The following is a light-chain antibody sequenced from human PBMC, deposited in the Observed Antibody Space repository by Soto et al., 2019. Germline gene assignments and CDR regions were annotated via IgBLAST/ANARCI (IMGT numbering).Light chain of an antibody. CDR1: QTVDSNY. J-gene: IGKJ1*01. CDR3: QQYGSLSWT. V-gene: IGKV3-20*01. CDR2: GAS. Sequence: ESVLTQSPGTLSWSPGERATLSCRASQTVDSNYLAWYQQKPGQAPRIIIFGASGRATGIPDRFSGSGSGTDFTLTISSLEPEDFAVYYCQQYGSLSWTFGQGTKVEIK.